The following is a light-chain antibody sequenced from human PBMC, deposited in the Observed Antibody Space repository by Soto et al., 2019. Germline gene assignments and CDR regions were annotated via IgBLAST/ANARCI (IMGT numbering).Light chain of an antibody. J-gene: IGKJ2*01. CDR3: QQLNSNPPT. V-gene: IGKV1-9*01. Sequence: DIQLTQSPSFLSASVGDGVTIACRASQGISTYLAWYQQKPGKAPNLLIFRASTLQSGVPSRFSGSGSGTEFTLTVSSLQPEDFATYYCQQLNSNPPTFGQGTKLEIK. CDR1: QGISTY. CDR2: RAS.